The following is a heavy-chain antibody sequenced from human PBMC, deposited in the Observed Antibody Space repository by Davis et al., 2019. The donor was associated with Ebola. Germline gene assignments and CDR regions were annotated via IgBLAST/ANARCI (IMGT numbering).Heavy chain of an antibody. CDR1: GGSFSGYY. Sequence: MPSETLSLTCAVYGGSFSGYYWSWIRQPPGKGLEWIGEINHSGSTNYNPSLKSRATLSVDTSKNQFSLKLSSVTAADTAVYYCASHSSGYPVDYWGQGTLVTVSS. CDR3: ASHSSGYPVDY. V-gene: IGHV4-34*01. D-gene: IGHD3-22*01. J-gene: IGHJ4*02. CDR2: INHSGST.